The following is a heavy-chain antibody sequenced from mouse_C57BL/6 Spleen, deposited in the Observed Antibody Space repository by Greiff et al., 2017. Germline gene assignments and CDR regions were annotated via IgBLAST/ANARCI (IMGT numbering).Heavy chain of an antibody. J-gene: IGHJ4*01. CDR1: GYTFTSYW. D-gene: IGHD4-1*01. V-gene: IGHV1-69*01. Sequence: QVQLQQPGAELVMPGASVKLSCKASGYTFTSYWMHWVKQRPGQGLEWIGEIDPSDSYTNYNQKFKGKSTLTVDKSSSTAYMQLSSLTSEDSAVYFCARYNWGDYAMDYWGQGTSVTVSS. CDR2: IDPSDSYT. CDR3: ARYNWGDYAMDY.